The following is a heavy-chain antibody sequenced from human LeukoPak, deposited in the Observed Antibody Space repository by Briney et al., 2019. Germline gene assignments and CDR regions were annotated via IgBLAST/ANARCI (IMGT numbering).Heavy chain of an antibody. Sequence: ASEKVSCKASGGTFSSYAISWVRQAPGQGLEWMGWMNPNSGNTGYAQKFQGRVTITRNTSISTAYMELSSLRSEDTAVYYCARGHVWGKGTTVTVSS. CDR2: MNPNSGNT. CDR1: GGTFSSYA. V-gene: IGHV1-8*03. CDR3: ARGHV. J-gene: IGHJ6*03.